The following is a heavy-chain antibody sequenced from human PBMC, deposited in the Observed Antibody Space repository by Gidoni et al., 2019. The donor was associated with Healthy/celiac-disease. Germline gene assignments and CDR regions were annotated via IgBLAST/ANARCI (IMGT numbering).Heavy chain of an antibody. D-gene: IGHD2-2*02. CDR2: INHSGST. CDR1: GGSFSGYY. V-gene: IGHV4-34*01. Sequence: QVPLQPWGAGLLKPSETLSPTCAVYGGSFSGYYWRWIRPPPGKGLEWIGEINHSGSTNYNPSLKRRVTISVDTSKNQFALKLSSVTAADTAVYYCARRYCSSTSCYTGYYFDYWGQGTLVTVSS. J-gene: IGHJ4*02. CDR3: ARRYCSSTSCYTGYYFDY.